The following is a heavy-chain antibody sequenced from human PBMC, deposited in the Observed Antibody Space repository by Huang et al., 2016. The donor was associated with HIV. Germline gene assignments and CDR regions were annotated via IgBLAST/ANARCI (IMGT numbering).Heavy chain of an antibody. J-gene: IGHJ5*02. V-gene: IGHV4-59*11. CDR1: GGSITSHY. Sequence: QVQLQESGPGLVKPSATLSLTCTVSGGSITSHYWSWIRQPPGKGLEWVGSIYYSGRTNYNPANKSRVTRSVDTSRNQFSLKLNAVTAADTAVYYCARVPDPGWFGELCSSYNWFDPWGQGTLVTVSS. D-gene: IGHD3-10*01. CDR2: IYYSGRT. CDR3: ARVPDPGWFGELCSSYNWFDP.